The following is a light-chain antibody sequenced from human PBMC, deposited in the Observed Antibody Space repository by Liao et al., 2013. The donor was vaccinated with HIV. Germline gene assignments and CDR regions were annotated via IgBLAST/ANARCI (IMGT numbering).Light chain of an antibody. CDR2: YDS. CDR1: NIVTKS. CDR3: QAWDSSTAV. Sequence: SYVLTQPPSVSVAPGKTATITCGGNNIVTKSVHWYQQKPGQAPLLVIFYDSDRPSGIPERFSGSNSGNTATLTISRVETGDEADYYCQAWDSSTAVFGTGTKVTVL. V-gene: IGLV3-21*01. J-gene: IGLJ1*01.